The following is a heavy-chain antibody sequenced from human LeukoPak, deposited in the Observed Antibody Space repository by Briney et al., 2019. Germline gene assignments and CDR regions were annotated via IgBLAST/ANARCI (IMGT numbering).Heavy chain of an antibody. V-gene: IGHV4-59*08. CDR1: GXSFSDYY. Sequence: SETLSLTCTVSGXSFSDYYWTWIRQPPGKGLEWIGYIFYNGGTNYSPSLKSRLTMSVDTSKKQYSLKLSSVTAADTAVYYCASHRYSATYYADYWGQGTLVTVSS. D-gene: IGHD1-26*01. J-gene: IGHJ4*02. CDR3: ASHRYSATYYADY. CDR2: IFYNGGT.